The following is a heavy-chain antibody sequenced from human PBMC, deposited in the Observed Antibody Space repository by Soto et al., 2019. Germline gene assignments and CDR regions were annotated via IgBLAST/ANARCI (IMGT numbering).Heavy chain of an antibody. CDR1: GFTVSASD. CDR2: IYSGGTI. D-gene: IGHD2-15*01. Sequence: GGSLRLSSAASGFTVSASDMSWVRPAPGKGLEWVSVIYSGGTIYYADSVKGRFTISRDNSENTLSLQMNSLRAEDTAVYYCAKYGGSSPNDAFDIWGQGTMVTVSS. CDR3: AKYGGSSPNDAFDI. V-gene: IGHV3-66*01. J-gene: IGHJ3*02.